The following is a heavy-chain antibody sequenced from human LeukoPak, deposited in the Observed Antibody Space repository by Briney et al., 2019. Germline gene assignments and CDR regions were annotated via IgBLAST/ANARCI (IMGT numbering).Heavy chain of an antibody. D-gene: IGHD3-22*01. V-gene: IGHV4-59*01. CDR3: ASLTSGYYSDPLFDY. J-gene: IGHJ4*02. CDR2: IYYSGST. Sequence: SETLSLTCTVSGGSISSYYWSWIRQPPGKGLEWIGYIYYSGSTNYNPSLKSRVTISVDTSKNQFSLKLSSVTAADTAVYYCASLTSGYYSDPLFDYWGRGTLVTVSS. CDR1: GGSISSYY.